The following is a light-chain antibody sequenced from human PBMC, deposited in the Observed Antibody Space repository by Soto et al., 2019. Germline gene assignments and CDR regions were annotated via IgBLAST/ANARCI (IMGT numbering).Light chain of an antibody. CDR2: DAS. V-gene: IGKV3-11*01. CDR1: QSVSRK. CDR3: QQRSNCPGT. Sequence: TLPVSTVESAPLSCRASQSVSRKLVWYQQKPGQAPRLLIYDASNRATGIPIRFSGSGSGTDFTLTISSLDPEDFAVYYCQQRSNCPGTFGQGSKVDI. J-gene: IGKJ1*01.